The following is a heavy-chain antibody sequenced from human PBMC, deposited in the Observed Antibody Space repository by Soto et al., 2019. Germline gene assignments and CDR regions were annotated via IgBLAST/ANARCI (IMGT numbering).Heavy chain of an antibody. Sequence: SETLSLTCTGSGGSSSSSRYYWGWIRQPPGKGLEWIGSIYYSGSTYYNPSLKSRVTISVDTSKNQFSLKLSSVTAADTAVYYCASLKYSSSSFNDYWGQGTLVTSPQ. J-gene: IGHJ4*02. D-gene: IGHD6-6*01. CDR2: IYYSGST. CDR3: ASLKYSSSSFNDY. CDR1: GGSSSSSRYY. V-gene: IGHV4-39*01.